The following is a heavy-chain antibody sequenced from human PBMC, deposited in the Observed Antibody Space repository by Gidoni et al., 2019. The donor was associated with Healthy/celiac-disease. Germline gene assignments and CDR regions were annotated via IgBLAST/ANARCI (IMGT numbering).Heavy chain of an antibody. D-gene: IGHD3-10*01. CDR2: ISAYNGNT. J-gene: IGHJ6*02. Sequence: QVQLVQSGAEVKVSCKASGYTFTSYGISWVRQAPGQGLEWMGWISAYNGNTNYAQKLQGRVTMTTDTSTSTAYMELRSLRSDDTAVYYCARESRRYYGSGSYFWGYYYYGMDVWGQGTTVTVSS. CDR3: ARESRRYYGSGSYFWGYYYYGMDV. V-gene: IGHV1-18*01. CDR1: GYTFTSYG.